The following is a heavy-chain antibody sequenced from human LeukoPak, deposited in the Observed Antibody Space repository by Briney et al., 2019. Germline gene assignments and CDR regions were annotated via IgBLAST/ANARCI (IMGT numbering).Heavy chain of an antibody. J-gene: IGHJ5*02. Sequence: SETLSLTCTVSGYSISSGYYWSWIRQPPGKGLEWIGEINHSGSTNYNPSLKSRVTISVDTSKNQFSLKLSSVTAADTAVYYCARGRIVGATRWFDPWGQGTLVTVSS. D-gene: IGHD1-26*01. CDR3: ARGRIVGATRWFDP. V-gene: IGHV4-38-2*02. CDR2: INHSGST. CDR1: GYSISSGYY.